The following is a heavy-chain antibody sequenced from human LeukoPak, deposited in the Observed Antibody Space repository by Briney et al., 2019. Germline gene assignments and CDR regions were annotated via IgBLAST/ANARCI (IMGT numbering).Heavy chain of an antibody. D-gene: IGHD6-19*01. CDR1: GGSISSGGHY. CDR2: IYYSGST. V-gene: IGHV4-31*03. CDR3: ARERAAAVDY. Sequence: SETLSLTCTVSGGSISSGGHYWYWIRQHPGKCLEWIGYIYYSGSTYYNPSLESRVTISVDTSKNQFSLKLSSVTAADTAVYYCARERAAAVDYWGQGTLVTVSS. J-gene: IGHJ4*02.